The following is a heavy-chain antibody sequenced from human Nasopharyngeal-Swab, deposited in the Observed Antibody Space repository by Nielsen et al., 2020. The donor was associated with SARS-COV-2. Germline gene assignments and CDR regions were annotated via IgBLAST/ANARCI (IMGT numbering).Heavy chain of an antibody. Sequence: GASLKISCAASGFTFSSYAMHWVRQAPGKGLEWVAVISYDGSNKYYADSVKGRFTISRDNSKNTLYLQMNSLSAEDTAVYYCARDEGGGWRPWGQGTLVTVSS. CDR1: GFTFSSYA. V-gene: IGHV3-30-3*01. J-gene: IGHJ4*02. CDR2: ISYDGSNK. CDR3: ARDEGGGWRP. D-gene: IGHD6-19*01.